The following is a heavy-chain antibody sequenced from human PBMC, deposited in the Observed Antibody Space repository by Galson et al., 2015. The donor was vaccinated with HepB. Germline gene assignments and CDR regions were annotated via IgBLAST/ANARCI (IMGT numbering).Heavy chain of an antibody. D-gene: IGHD3-22*01. V-gene: IGHV4-59*01. CDR2: VFYRGST. Sequence: TCTVSGGSINSYYWTWIRQSPGKGLEWVGYVFYRGSTDYNPSLKSRATISVDPSKNQFSLKLTSVTAEDTAVYYCARVSRNSSGSYHRRGAFDIWGQGTVVTVSS. CDR3: ARVSRNSSGSYHRRGAFDI. CDR1: GGSINSYY. J-gene: IGHJ3*02.